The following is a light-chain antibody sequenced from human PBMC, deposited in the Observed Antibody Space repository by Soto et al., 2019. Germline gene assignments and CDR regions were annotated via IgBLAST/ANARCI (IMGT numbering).Light chain of an antibody. Sequence: QSVLTQSPSASASLGASVKITCTLSSGHSSYAIAWHQLQPGKGPRYLMKVNTDGSHDKGDGIPDRFSGSSFGAERYLTISSLQSEDEAEYYCQTWGTGTHVEFGGGTKVTVL. CDR3: QTWGTGTHVE. CDR1: SGHSSYA. CDR2: VNTDGSH. V-gene: IGLV4-69*01. J-gene: IGLJ2*01.